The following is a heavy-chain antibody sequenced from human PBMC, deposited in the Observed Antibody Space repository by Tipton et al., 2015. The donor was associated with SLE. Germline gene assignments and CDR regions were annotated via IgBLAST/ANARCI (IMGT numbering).Heavy chain of an antibody. CDR3: TKDAASWSRDY. V-gene: IGHV4-39*07. CDR1: GGSISHRDDY. J-gene: IGHJ4*02. Sequence: TLSLTCTVSGGSISHRDDYWGWIRQPPGKGLEWIGAVGYTGSTHYNPSLESRVAISIDTSRDQFSLRVTSVTAADTAVYYCTKDAASWSRDYWGQGALVTVSS. CDR2: VGYTGST. D-gene: IGHD6-13*01.